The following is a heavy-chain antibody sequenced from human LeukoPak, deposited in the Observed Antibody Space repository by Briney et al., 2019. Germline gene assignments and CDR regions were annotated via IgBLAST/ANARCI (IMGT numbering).Heavy chain of an antibody. V-gene: IGHV6-1*01. CDR3: AREGSSGYLFDY. J-gene: IGHJ4*02. Sequence: SQTLSLTCAISGDSVSSGSATWDWIRQSPSRGLEWLGRTYYRSKWYNDYAISVKSRITINPDTSKNQFSLQLNSVTPEDTAVYYCAREGSSGYLFDYWGQGTLVTVSS. CDR1: GDSVSSGSAT. D-gene: IGHD3-22*01. CDR2: TYYRSKWYN.